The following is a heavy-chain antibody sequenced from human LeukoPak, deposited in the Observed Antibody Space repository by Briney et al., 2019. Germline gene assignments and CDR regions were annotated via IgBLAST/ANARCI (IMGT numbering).Heavy chain of an antibody. V-gene: IGHV6-1*01. Sequence: SQTLSLTCAISGDSVSSNSAPWNWIRQSPSRGLEWLGRTYYRSKWYNDYVGSVKSRITISPDTSKNQFSLQLNSVTPEDTAVYYCAGTFSYFDYWGQGTLVTVSS. CDR2: TYYRSKWYN. CDR1: GDSVSSNSAP. CDR3: AGTFSYFDY. J-gene: IGHJ4*02. D-gene: IGHD1-1*01.